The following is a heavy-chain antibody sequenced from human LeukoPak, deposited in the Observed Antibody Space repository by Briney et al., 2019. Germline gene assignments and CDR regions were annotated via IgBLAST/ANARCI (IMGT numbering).Heavy chain of an antibody. Sequence: PGGSLRLSCAASGFTFSSYAMSWARQAPGKGLEWVSAISGSGSSTYYADSVKGRFTISRDNSKNTLYLQMNSLRAEDTAVYYCVPPIFGAFDYRGQGALVTVSS. CDR3: VPPIFGAFDY. CDR1: GFTFSSYA. J-gene: IGHJ4*02. D-gene: IGHD3-3*01. V-gene: IGHV3-23*01. CDR2: ISGSGSST.